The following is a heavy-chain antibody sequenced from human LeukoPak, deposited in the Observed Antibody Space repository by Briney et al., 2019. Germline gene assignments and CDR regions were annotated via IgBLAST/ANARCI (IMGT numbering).Heavy chain of an antibody. CDR1: GFIFSNYD. Sequence: PGGSLTLSCTVSGFIFSNYDMHWVRQAPGRGLEYVSAFSRRGDRTYYAKSVKGRFATSRDNSKSTLYLQTNTLSVEDTAVYYCARDRSDYGKNYLDSWGQGTLVAVSS. V-gene: IGHV3-64*01. CDR2: FSRRGDRT. D-gene: IGHD4-17*01. CDR3: ARDRSDYGKNYLDS. J-gene: IGHJ4*02.